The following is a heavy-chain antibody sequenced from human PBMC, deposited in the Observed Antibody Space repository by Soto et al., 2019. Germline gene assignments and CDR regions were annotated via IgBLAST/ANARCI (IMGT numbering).Heavy chain of an antibody. J-gene: IGHJ4*02. D-gene: IGHD3-10*01. CDR3: ARGYYYDSGSSLPY. V-gene: IGHV4-34*01. Sequence: QVQLQQLGAGLLKPSETLSLTCAVYSGSFSTYYWNWIRQPPGKGLEWIGEINQSGSTNYKPSLKSRVTISVETSKNQFSLKLISVTVADTAVYYCARGYYYDSGSSLPYWGQGTLVTVSS. CDR2: INQSGST. CDR1: SGSFSTYY.